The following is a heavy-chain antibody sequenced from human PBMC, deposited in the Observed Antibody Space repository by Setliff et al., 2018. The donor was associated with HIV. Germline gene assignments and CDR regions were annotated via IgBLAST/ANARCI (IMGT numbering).Heavy chain of an antibody. V-gene: IGHV4-39*07. CDR3: ARGRVFCDGDSCYHFDN. J-gene: IGHJ4*02. CDR1: GVSFSSSDYY. D-gene: IGHD2-21*02. CDR2: INHSGST. Sequence: SETLSLTCTVSGVSFSSSDYYRGWIRQSPGKGLEWIGEINHSGSTHYNPPLKSRATISVDTSKNQFSLRLNSVTAADTAIYYCARGRVFCDGDSCYHFDNWGQGILVTVSS.